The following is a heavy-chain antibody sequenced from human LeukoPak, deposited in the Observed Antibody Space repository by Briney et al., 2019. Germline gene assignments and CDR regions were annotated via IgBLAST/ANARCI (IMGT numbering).Heavy chain of an antibody. Sequence: GGSLRLSCAASGFTVSSNYMSWVRQAPGKGLEWVSVIYSGGSTYYADSVKGRFTISRDNSKNTLYLQMNSLRAEDTAVYYCAKGFFCSSTSCYTPYDYWGQGTLVTVSS. CDR1: GFTVSSNY. D-gene: IGHD2-2*02. CDR2: IYSGGST. J-gene: IGHJ4*02. CDR3: AKGFFCSSTSCYTPYDY. V-gene: IGHV3-66*01.